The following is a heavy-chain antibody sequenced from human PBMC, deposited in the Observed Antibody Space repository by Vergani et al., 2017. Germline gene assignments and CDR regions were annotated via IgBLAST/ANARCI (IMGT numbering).Heavy chain of an antibody. J-gene: IGHJ6*02. CDR3: ANTFTVTTCYYYGMDV. CDR1: GFTFSSYG. D-gene: IGHD4-17*01. V-gene: IGHV3-30*18. Sequence: QVQLVESGGGVVQPGRSLRLSCAASGFTFSSYGLHWVRQAPGKGLEWVAVISYDGSNKYYADSVKGRFTISRDNSKNTLYLQMNSLRAEDTAVYYCANTFTVTTCYYYGMDVWGQGTTVTVSS. CDR2: ISYDGSNK.